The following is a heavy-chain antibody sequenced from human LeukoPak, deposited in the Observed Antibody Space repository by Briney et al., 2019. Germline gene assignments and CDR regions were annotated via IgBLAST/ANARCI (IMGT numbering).Heavy chain of an antibody. CDR3: ARGTMVRIDY. CDR1: GGTFSSYA. Sequence: SVKVSCKASGGTFSSYAFSWVRQAPGQGLEWMGRIIPIFGIANYAQKFQGRVTITADKSTSTAYMELSSLRSEDTAVYYCARGTMVRIDYWGQGTLVTVSS. J-gene: IGHJ4*02. V-gene: IGHV1-69*04. CDR2: IIPIFGIA. D-gene: IGHD3-10*01.